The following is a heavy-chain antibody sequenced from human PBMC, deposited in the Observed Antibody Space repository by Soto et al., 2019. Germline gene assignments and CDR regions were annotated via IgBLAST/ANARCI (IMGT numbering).Heavy chain of an antibody. CDR2: FDPEDGET. Sequence: ASVEVSCKXSGYTLTELSMHWVRQAPGKGLEWMGGFDPEDGETIYAQKFQGRVTMTEDTSTDTAYMELSSLRSEDTAVYSCATKSVSAAAGSWYFDYWGQGTLVTVS. CDR3: ATKSVSAAAGSWYFDY. V-gene: IGHV1-24*01. CDR1: GYTLTELS. J-gene: IGHJ4*02. D-gene: IGHD6-13*01.